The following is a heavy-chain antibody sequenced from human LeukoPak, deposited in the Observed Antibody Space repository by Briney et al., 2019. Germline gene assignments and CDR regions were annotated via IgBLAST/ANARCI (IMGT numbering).Heavy chain of an antibody. V-gene: IGHV3-66*01. CDR2: IDGGGST. J-gene: IGHJ4*02. CDR3: ASGPAITVSRNLDY. Sequence: GVSLSLSCAASVFTFSRNSMSWIPQAPGKGLEWVSLIDGGGSTFNSDSVKGRLTLSIDNSKNTLHLPMKSLGADDTAVFYFASGPAITVSRNLDYWGQGTLVTVSS. CDR1: VFTFSRNS. D-gene: IGHD6-19*01.